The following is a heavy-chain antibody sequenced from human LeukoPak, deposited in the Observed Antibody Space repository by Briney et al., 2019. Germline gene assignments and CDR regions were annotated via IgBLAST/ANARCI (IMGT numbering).Heavy chain of an antibody. Sequence: ASVKVSCKASGYTFTAYYIHWVRQAPGQGLEWMGWISPNSGGTDYAQKFQGRVTTTRDTSISTAYVELSSLTSDDTAVYYCAIQPWGSGNNWYFDLWAVAPWSLSLQ. D-gene: IGHD3-16*01. CDR2: ISPNSGGT. V-gene: IGHV1-2*02. J-gene: IGHJ2*01. CDR1: GYTFTAYY. CDR3: AIQPWGSGNNWYFDL.